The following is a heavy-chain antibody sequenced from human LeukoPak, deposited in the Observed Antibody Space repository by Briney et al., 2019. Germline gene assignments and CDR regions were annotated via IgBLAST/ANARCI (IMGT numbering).Heavy chain of an antibody. CDR2: ISSSSSYI. D-gene: IGHD3-22*01. J-gene: IGHJ4*02. Sequence: GGSLRLSCAASGFTFSSYSLNWVRQAPGKGLEWVSSISSSSSYIYYADSVKGRFTISRDNSKNTLYLQMNSLGAEDTAVYYCARDPDYYDSSGYSRWGQGTLVTVSS. V-gene: IGHV3-21*04. CDR3: ARDPDYYDSSGYSR. CDR1: GFTFSSYS.